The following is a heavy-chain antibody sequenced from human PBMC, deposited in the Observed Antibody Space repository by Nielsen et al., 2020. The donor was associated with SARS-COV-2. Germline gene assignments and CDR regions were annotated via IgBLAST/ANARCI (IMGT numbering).Heavy chain of an antibody. Sequence: SETLSLTCAVSGGSISSGGYSWSWIRQPPGKGLEWIGYIYHSGRTYYNPSLKSRVTMSVDRSKNQFSLKLSSVTAADTAVYYCARGGRITFGGADDAFDIWGQGTTVTVSS. V-gene: IGHV4-30-2*01. CDR3: ARGGRITFGGADDAFDI. CDR2: IYHSGRT. J-gene: IGHJ3*02. D-gene: IGHD3-16*01. CDR1: GGSISSGGYS.